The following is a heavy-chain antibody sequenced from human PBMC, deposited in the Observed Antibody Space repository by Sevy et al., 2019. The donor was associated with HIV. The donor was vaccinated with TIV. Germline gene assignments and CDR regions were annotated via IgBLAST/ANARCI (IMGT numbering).Heavy chain of an antibody. V-gene: IGHV3-30-3*01. CDR1: GFTFSSYA. CDR2: ISYDGSNK. J-gene: IGHJ6*02. Sequence: GGSLRLSCAASGFTFSSYAMHWVRQAPGKGLEWVAVISYDGSNKYYADSVKGRFTISRDNSKNTLYLQMNSLRAEDTAVYYCARGGTRYSSWPLGYYYYYGMDVWGQGTTVTVSS. D-gene: IGHD6-13*01. CDR3: ARGGTRYSSWPLGYYYYYGMDV.